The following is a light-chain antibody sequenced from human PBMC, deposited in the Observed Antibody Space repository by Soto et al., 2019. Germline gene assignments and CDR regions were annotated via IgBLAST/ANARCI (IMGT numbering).Light chain of an antibody. Sequence: ETVTTQSPATLSVSPGERATLSCRASQSVSSNLAWYQQTPGQAPRLLIYDASTRATGIPARFSGSGSGTEFTLTISSLQSEDFAVYYCQHYNNWPLTFGGGTKVDIK. CDR3: QHYNNWPLT. J-gene: IGKJ4*01. CDR2: DAS. V-gene: IGKV3-15*01. CDR1: QSVSSN.